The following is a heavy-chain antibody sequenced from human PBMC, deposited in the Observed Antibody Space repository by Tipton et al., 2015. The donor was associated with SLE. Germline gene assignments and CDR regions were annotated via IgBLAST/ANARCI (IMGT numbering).Heavy chain of an antibody. Sequence: TLSLTCTVSGGSISSYYWSWIRQPPGKGLEWIGYIYYSGSTNYNPSLKSRVTISVDTSKNQFSLKLSSVTAADTTVYYCARGPCYYMDVWGKGTTVTVSS. CDR3: ARGPCYYMDV. J-gene: IGHJ6*03. V-gene: IGHV4-59*01. CDR2: IYYSGST. CDR1: GGSISSYY.